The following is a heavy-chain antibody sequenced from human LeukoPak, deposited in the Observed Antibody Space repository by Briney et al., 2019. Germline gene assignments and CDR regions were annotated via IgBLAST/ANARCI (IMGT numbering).Heavy chain of an antibody. V-gene: IGHV1-2*02. Sequence: ASVKVSCKASGSAFTGYNMPWVRQAPGQGLEWMGWINPNSGGTNYAQKFQGRVTMTRDTSISTAYLELSRLRSDDTAVYYCARDLEIRYPYYFVYWGQGTLVTVSS. J-gene: IGHJ4*02. CDR3: ARDLEIRYPYYFVY. D-gene: IGHD3-9*01. CDR1: GSAFTGYN. CDR2: INPNSGGT.